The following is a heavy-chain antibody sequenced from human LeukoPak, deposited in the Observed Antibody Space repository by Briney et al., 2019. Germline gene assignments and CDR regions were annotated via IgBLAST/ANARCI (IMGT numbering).Heavy chain of an antibody. J-gene: IGHJ5*02. CDR2: ISYDGSNK. D-gene: IGHD2-2*01. V-gene: IGHV3-30-3*01. CDR3: ASSPSADCSTTTNCYGWDR. Sequence: GRSLRLSRAPSGFTSSSYALHWVRQAPGKGLEWVAVISYDGSNKCYADSVKGQFTISRDNSRNTVYLQMNSLRAEDTAVYYCASSPSADCSTTTNCYGWDRWGQGTLVTVSS. CDR1: GFTSSSYA.